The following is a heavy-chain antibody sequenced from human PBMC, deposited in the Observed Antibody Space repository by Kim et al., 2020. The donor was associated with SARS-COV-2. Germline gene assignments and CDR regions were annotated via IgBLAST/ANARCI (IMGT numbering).Heavy chain of an antibody. CDR3: ARGRITIFGVVINFDY. V-gene: IGHV1-18*01. Sequence: ASVKVSCKASGYTFTSYGISWVRQAPGQGLEWMGWISAYNGNTNYAQKLQGRVTMTTDTSTSTAYMELRSLRSDDTAVYYCARGRITIFGVVINFDYWGQGTLVTVSS. J-gene: IGHJ4*02. CDR1: GYTFTSYG. CDR2: ISAYNGNT. D-gene: IGHD3-3*01.